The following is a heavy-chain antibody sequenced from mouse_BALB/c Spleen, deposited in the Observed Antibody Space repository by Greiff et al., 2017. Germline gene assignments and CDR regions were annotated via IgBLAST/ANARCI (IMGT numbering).Heavy chain of an antibody. V-gene: IGHV14-3*02. CDR1: GFTIKDTY. J-gene: IGHJ3*01. CDR3: ARARAGYPFAY. Sequence: VQLQQSGAELVKPGASVKLSCTASGFTIKDTYMHWVKQRPEQGLEWIGRIDPANGNTKYDPKFQGKATITADTSSNTAYLQLSSLTSEDTAVYYCARARAGYPFAYWGQGTLVTVSA. D-gene: IGHD2-2*01. CDR2: IDPANGNT.